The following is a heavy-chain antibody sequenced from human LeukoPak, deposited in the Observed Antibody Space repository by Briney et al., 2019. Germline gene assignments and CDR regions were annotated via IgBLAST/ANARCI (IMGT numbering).Heavy chain of an antibody. CDR3: ARMTTVTTGIDY. D-gene: IGHD4-17*01. CDR1: GGSISSYY. Sequence: SETLSLTCTVSGGSISSYYWSWIRQPPGKGLECIGYIYYTGSTNYNPSLKSRVTISVDTSKNQFSLKLSSVTAADTAVYYCARMTTVTTGIDYWGQGTLVTVSS. V-gene: IGHV4-59*01. CDR2: IYYTGST. J-gene: IGHJ4*02.